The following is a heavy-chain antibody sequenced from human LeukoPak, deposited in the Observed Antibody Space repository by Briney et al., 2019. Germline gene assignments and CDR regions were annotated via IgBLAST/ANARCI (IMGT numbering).Heavy chain of an antibody. D-gene: IGHD3-22*01. CDR1: HYPLRSYYY. CDR3: ARGYYDSSGYFDY. V-gene: IGHV4-38-2*02. J-gene: IGHJ4*02. Sequence: SETLSLTCTVSHYPLRSYYYWAWIRQPPGKGLEWIGSISHSGSTFYNPSLQSRVTISVDTSKYQFSLKLSSVTAADTAVYYCARGYYDSSGYFDYWGQGSLVTVSS. CDR2: ISHSGST.